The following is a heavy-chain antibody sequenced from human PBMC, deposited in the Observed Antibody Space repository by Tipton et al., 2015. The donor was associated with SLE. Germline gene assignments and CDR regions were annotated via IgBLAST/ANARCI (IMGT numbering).Heavy chain of an antibody. V-gene: IGHV4-59*01. CDR1: GDSLSSYY. Sequence: TLSLTCTVSGDSLSSYYWSWIRQPPGKGLAWIGYIYYGGSTNYTPSLKSRVTISVDRQKNQFSLKMSSVTAADTAIYYCAREGVRSGFDYWGQGILVTVSS. D-gene: IGHD6-6*01. CDR2: IYYGGST. J-gene: IGHJ4*02. CDR3: AREGVRSGFDY.